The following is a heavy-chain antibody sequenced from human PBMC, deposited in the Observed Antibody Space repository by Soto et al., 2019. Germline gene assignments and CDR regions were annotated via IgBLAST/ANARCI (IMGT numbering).Heavy chain of an antibody. V-gene: IGHV4-39*01. Sequence: QLQLQESGPGLVKPSETLSLTCTVSGGSISSSSYYWGWIRQPPGKGLEWIGSIYYSGSTYYNPSLKSRVPLSVDTSKNQFSLKLSSVTAADTAVYYCARLVVAATNWFDPWGQGTLVTVSS. CDR1: GGSISSSSYY. CDR3: ARLVVAATNWFDP. CDR2: IYYSGST. D-gene: IGHD2-15*01. J-gene: IGHJ5*02.